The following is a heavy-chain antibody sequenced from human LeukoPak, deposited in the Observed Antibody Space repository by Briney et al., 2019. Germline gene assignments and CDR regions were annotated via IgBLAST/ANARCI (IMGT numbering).Heavy chain of an antibody. CDR2: IRYDGSNK. V-gene: IGHV3-30*02. CDR3: AKGYCSSTSCLDAFDI. Sequence: GGSLRLSCAASRFTFSSYGMHWIRQAPGKGLELVAFIRYDGSNKYYADSVKGRFTISRDNSKNTLYLQMNSLRAEDTAVYYCAKGYCSSTSCLDAFDIWGQGTMVTVSS. D-gene: IGHD2-2*01. J-gene: IGHJ3*02. CDR1: RFTFSSYG.